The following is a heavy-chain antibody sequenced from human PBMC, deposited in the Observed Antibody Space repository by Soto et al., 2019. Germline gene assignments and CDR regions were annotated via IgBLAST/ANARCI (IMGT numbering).Heavy chain of an antibody. V-gene: IGHV2-5*02. CDR3: AHPSSRSFYYFDY. J-gene: IGHJ4*02. D-gene: IGHD3-16*02. CDR2: IYWDGDK. Sequence: QITLKESGPTLVEPTQTLTLTCSFSGFSLSIPEAGVGWIRQPPGKALEWLALIYWDGDKRYSPPLRDRLTNTKDPSKNHVVLTVTNMDPVDTATYYCAHPSSRSFYYFDYWGQGSLVTVSS. CDR1: GFSLSIPEAG.